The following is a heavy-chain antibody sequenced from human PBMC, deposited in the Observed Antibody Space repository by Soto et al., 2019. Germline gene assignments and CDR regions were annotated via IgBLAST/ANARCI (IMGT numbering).Heavy chain of an antibody. CDR2: IFYTGSP. Sequence: QVQLQESGPGLVKPSQTLSLTCTVSGGSINSGDYYWTWIRQPPGKDLEWIGFIFYTGSPYYNPALTRRMAISVDTTENQFSLNLTSVTAADTAVYFCAGEPKGGPAAGAIEIWGQGTMVTVSS. D-gene: IGHD6-25*01. CDR3: AGEPKGGPAAGAIEI. J-gene: IGHJ3*02. V-gene: IGHV4-30-4*01. CDR1: GGSINSGDYY.